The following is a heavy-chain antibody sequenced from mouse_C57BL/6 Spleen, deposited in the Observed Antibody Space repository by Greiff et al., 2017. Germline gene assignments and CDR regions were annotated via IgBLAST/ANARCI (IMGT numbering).Heavy chain of an antibody. Sequence: EVQLQQSGPELVKPGASVKISCKASGYTFTDYYMNWVKQSHGKSLEWIGDINPKNGGTSYNQKFKGKATLTVDKSSSTAYMELRSLTSEDSAVYYCARGAYYRNLFDYWGQGTTLTVSS. V-gene: IGHV1-26*01. D-gene: IGHD2-5*01. J-gene: IGHJ2*01. CDR3: ARGAYYRNLFDY. CDR2: INPKNGGT. CDR1: GYTFTDYY.